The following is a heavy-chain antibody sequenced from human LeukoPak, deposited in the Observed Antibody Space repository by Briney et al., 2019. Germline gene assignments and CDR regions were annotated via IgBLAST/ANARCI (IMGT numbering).Heavy chain of an antibody. CDR3: AREIGQFDY. CDR2: IKEDGSEK. CDR1: GFTFSNYW. V-gene: IGHV3-7*03. J-gene: IGHJ4*02. Sequence: GGSLRLSCAASGFTFSNYWMSWVRQAPGKGLEWVANIKEDGSEKYYVDSVKGRFTISRDNAKNTLYLQMNSLRADDTAVYYCAREIGQFDYWGQGTLVTVSS. D-gene: IGHD3-10*01.